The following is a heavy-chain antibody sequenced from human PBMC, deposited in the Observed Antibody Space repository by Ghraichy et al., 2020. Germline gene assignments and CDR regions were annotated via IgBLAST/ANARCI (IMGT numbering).Heavy chain of an antibody. CDR2: IFYSGST. CDR1: GGSVSSGSYY. J-gene: IGHJ4*02. CDR3: ARVAAAATFWSFDY. D-gene: IGHD2-15*01. V-gene: IGHV4-61*01. Sequence: SETLSLTCTVSGGSVSSGSYYWSWIRQPPGKGLEWIGYIFYSGSTNYDPSLKSRVTISVYTSKNQFSLKLSSVTAADTAVYYCARVAAAATFWSFDYWGQGTLVTVSS.